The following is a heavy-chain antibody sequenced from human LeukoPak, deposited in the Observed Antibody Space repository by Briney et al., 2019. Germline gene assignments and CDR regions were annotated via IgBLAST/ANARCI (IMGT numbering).Heavy chain of an antibody. V-gene: IGHV4-39*07. CDR2: IYYSGST. Sequence: SETLSLTCSVSSGSINSSSYFWGWIRQPPGKGLEWIGTIYYSGSTYYNPSLKSRVTISIDTSKNQFSLTLRSVTAADTAAYYCARDYRSGFFDYWGQGTLVTVSS. D-gene: IGHD6-19*01. J-gene: IGHJ4*02. CDR1: SGSINSSSYF. CDR3: ARDYRSGFFDY.